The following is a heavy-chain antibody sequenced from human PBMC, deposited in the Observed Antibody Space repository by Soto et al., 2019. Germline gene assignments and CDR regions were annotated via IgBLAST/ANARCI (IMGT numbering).Heavy chain of an antibody. CDR2: IYYSGST. D-gene: IGHD3-3*01. CDR3: ARGSGAMENDFWSGRVSYYFDY. CDR1: GGSISSGGYY. Sequence: SETLSLTCTVSGGSISSGGYYWSWIRQHPGKGLEWIGYIYYSGSTYYNPSLKSRVTISVDTSKNQFSLKLSSVTAADTAVYYCARGSGAMENDFWSGRVSYYFDYWGQGTLVTVSS. J-gene: IGHJ4*02. V-gene: IGHV4-31*03.